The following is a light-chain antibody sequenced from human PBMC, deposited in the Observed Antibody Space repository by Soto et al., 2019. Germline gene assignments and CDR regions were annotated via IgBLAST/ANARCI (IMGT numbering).Light chain of an antibody. CDR2: DAS. J-gene: IGKJ3*01. Sequence: IQLTQSPSSLSASVGDRVTITCRASQDISSALAWYQQKPGTGPKLLIYDASTLESGVPSRFSGSGSGTDFTLTISSLQPEDFATYYCLHFKSYPSTFGPGTKVDIK. CDR1: QDISSA. CDR3: LHFKSYPST. V-gene: IGKV1-13*02.